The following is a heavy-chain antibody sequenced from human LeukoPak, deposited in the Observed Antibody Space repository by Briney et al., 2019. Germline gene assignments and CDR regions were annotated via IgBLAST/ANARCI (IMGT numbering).Heavy chain of an antibody. V-gene: IGHV4-39*07. J-gene: IGHJ4*02. CDR1: GGSISSSNYY. CDR3: AKEIDYDSSGYYSNFDY. CDR2: INHSGST. Sequence: SETLSLTCTVSGGSISSSNYYWGWIRQPPGKGLEWIGEINHSGSTNYNPSLKSRVTISVDTSKNQFSLKLSSVTAADTAVYYCAKEIDYDSSGYYSNFDYWGQGTLVTVSS. D-gene: IGHD3-22*01.